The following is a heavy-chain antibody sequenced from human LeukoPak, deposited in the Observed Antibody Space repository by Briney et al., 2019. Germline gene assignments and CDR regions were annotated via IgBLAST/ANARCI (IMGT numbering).Heavy chain of an antibody. V-gene: IGHV4-30-4*08. D-gene: IGHD5-24*01. J-gene: IGHJ5*02. CDR3: ARAEDGYSNWFDP. CDR1: GGSISSGDYY. CDR2: IYYSGST. Sequence: SETLSPTCTVSGGSISSGDYYWSWIRQPPGKGLEWIGYIYYSGSTYYNPSLKSRVTISVDTSKNQFSLKLSSVTAADTAVYYCARAEDGYSNWFDPWGQGTLVTVSS.